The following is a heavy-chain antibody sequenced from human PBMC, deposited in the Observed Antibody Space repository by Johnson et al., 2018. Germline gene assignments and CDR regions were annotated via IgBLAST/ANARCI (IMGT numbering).Heavy chain of an antibody. V-gene: IGHV3-23*04. D-gene: IGHD3-22*01. CDR2: ISGSGGST. Sequence: VQLVESGGGLVQPGGSLRLSCAASGFTFSSYAMSWVRQAPGKGLEWVSAISGSGGSTYYADSVKGRFIISRDNSKNTLYLQMNSRRAEDTAVYYCARARVNYYYYGMEVWGQGTTVTVSS. CDR1: GFTFSSYA. CDR3: ARARVNYYYYGMEV. J-gene: IGHJ6*02.